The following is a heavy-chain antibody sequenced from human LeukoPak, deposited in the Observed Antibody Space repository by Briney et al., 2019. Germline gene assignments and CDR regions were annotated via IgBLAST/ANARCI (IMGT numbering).Heavy chain of an antibody. CDR2: IWYDGSNK. J-gene: IGHJ5*02. CDR1: GFNFGVYA. D-gene: IGHD3-3*02. Sequence: GGSLRLSCAASGFNFGVYAMTWVRQAPGKGLEWVAVIWYDGSNKYYADSVKGRFTISRDNSKNTLYVQMNSLRVEDTAVYYCATSLGESTFETWGQGTLVTVSS. V-gene: IGHV3-33*08. CDR3: ATSLGESTFET.